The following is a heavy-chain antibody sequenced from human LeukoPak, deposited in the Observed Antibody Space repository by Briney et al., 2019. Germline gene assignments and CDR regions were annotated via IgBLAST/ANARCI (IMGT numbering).Heavy chain of an antibody. CDR1: GFTFSSYG. V-gene: IGHV3-30*18. J-gene: IGHJ3*02. Sequence: GGSLRLSCAASGFTFSSYGMHWVRQAPGKGLEWVAVISYDGSNKYYADSVKGRFTISRDNSKNTLYLQMNSLRADDTAVYYCAKIPYEYNSGRYAAFDIWGQGTMVTVSS. D-gene: IGHD6-19*01. CDR3: AKIPYEYNSGRYAAFDI. CDR2: ISYDGSNK.